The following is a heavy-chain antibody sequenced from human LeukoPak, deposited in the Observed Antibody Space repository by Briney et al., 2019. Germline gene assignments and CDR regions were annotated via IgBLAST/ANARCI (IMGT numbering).Heavy chain of an antibody. Sequence: GASVKVSCKASGYTFTNYDISWVRQAPGQRLEWMGWINPYDGNTNYALNLQGRVTMTTDTSTSTAYMELRSLRSDDTAVYYCARGGGGWYFDLWGRGTLVAVAS. CDR1: GYTFTNYD. CDR2: INPYDGNT. V-gene: IGHV1-18*01. D-gene: IGHD3-16*01. CDR3: ARGGGGWYFDL. J-gene: IGHJ2*01.